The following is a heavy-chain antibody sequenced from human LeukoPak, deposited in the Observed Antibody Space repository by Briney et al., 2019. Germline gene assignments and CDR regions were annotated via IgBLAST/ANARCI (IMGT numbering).Heavy chain of an antibody. CDR1: GGSISSYY. Sequence: PSETLSLTCTVSGGSISSYYWSWIRQPPGKGLEWIGYIYYSGSTNYNPSLKSRVTISVDTSKNQFSLKLSSVTAADTAVYYCARVPVPAAIHDNWFDPWGQGTLVTVFS. V-gene: IGHV4-59*01. D-gene: IGHD2-2*01. CDR2: IYYSGST. J-gene: IGHJ5*02. CDR3: ARVPVPAAIHDNWFDP.